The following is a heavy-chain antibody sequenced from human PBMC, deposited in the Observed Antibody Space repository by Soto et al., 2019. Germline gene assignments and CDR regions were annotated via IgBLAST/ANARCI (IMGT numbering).Heavy chain of an antibody. CDR3: ARDLMPMDI. J-gene: IGHJ3*02. CDR1: GYTFTSYA. CDR2: ISAYNGST. V-gene: IGHV1-18*01. Sequence: QVQLVQSGAEVKKPGASVTVSCKASGYTFTSYAISWVRQAPGQGLEGMGWISAYNGSTNSPQKLQGRVTMTTDTSTSTAYMELRSLRSGDTAVYYCARDLMPMDIWGQGTMVTVSS. D-gene: IGHD2-2*01.